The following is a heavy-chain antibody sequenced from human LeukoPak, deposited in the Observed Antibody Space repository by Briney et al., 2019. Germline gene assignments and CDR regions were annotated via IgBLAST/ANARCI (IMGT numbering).Heavy chain of an antibody. V-gene: IGHV1-18*04. CDR1: GYTFTNYG. Sequence: ASVMVSCKASGYTFTNYGISWVRQAPGQGLEWMAWISANNGETRYAQNLQGRVTMTTDTSTSTAYMELRSLRSDDTAVYYCARVPPSAHQLLSSVYWGQGTQVTVSS. D-gene: IGHD2-2*01. CDR3: ARVPPSAHQLLSSVY. CDR2: ISANNGET. J-gene: IGHJ4*02.